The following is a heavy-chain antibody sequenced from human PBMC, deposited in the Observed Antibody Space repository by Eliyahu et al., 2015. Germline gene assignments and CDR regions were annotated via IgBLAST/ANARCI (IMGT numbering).Heavy chain of an antibody. V-gene: IGHV3-30-3*01. CDR3: ARDLAGHGSNWYYDYFDY. CDR1: GFXFSSXA. J-gene: IGHJ4*02. CDR2: ISTDGSKR. Sequence: QVQLVESGGGVVQPGTSLRLSCAASGFXFSSXAVHWVRQAPGKGLEWVAAISTDGSKRFYTDSVRGRFTISRDNSKNTLYLQMNSLRPEDTAVYYCARDLAGHGSNWYYDYFDYWGRGTQVTVSS. D-gene: IGHD1-7*01.